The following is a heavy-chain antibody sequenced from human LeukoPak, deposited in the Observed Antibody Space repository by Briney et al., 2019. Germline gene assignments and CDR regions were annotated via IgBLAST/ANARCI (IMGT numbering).Heavy chain of an antibody. V-gene: IGHV3-23*01. CDR3: AKDWIYYDAPDAFDI. CDR2: ISGSGGST. CDR1: GFAFSSYA. D-gene: IGHD3-22*01. Sequence: PGGSLRLSCAASGFAFSSYAMSWVRQAPGKGLEWVSAISGSGGSTYYADSVKGRFTISRDSSKNTLYLQMNSLRAEDTAVYYCAKDWIYYDAPDAFDIWGQGTMVTVSS. J-gene: IGHJ3*02.